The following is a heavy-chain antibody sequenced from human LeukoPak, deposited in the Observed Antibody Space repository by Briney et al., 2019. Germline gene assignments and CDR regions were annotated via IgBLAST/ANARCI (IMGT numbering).Heavy chain of an antibody. CDR3: ARGPNYYDSSGYPYYYYGMDV. CDR1: GFTFSSYA. CDR2: ISYDGSNK. J-gene: IGHJ6*02. Sequence: PGRSLRLSCAASGFTFSSYAMHWVRQAPGKGLEWVAVISYDGSNKYYADSVKGRFTISRDNSKNTLHLQMNSLRAEDTAVYYCARGPNYYDSSGYPYYYYGMDVWGQGTTVTVSS. D-gene: IGHD3-22*01. V-gene: IGHV3-30-3*01.